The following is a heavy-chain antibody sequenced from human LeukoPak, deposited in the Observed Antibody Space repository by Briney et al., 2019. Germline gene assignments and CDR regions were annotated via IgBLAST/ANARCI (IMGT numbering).Heavy chain of an antibody. J-gene: IGHJ4*02. CDR3: ARDRGVRGYGNYFDY. V-gene: IGHV4-30-2*01. CDR1: GGSISSGGYS. D-gene: IGHD5-12*01. Sequence: PSQTLSLTCAVSGGSISSGGYSWSWIRQPPGKGLEWIGYIYHSGSTYYNPSLKSRVTISVDRSKNQFSLKLSSVTAADTAVYYCARDRGVRGYGNYFDYWGQGTLVTVSS. CDR2: IYHSGST.